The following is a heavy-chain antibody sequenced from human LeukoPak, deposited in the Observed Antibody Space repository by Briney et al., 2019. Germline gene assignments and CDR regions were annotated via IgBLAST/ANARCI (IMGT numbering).Heavy chain of an antibody. D-gene: IGHD6-19*01. V-gene: IGHV3-64*01. CDR3: ARAGSRGWVSDFDY. Sequence: GGSLRLSCAATGFTFSSYAMHWVRQAPGKGLEYVSAISSNGGSTYYANSVKGRFTISRDNSKNTLYLQMGSLRAEDMAVYYCARAGSRGWVSDFDYWGQGTLVTVSS. J-gene: IGHJ4*02. CDR1: GFTFSSYA. CDR2: ISSNGGST.